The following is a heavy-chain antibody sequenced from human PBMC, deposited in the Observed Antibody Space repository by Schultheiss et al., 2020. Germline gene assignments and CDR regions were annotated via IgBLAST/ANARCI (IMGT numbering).Heavy chain of an antibody. CDR3: ARDDYGDLSLDY. J-gene: IGHJ4*02. D-gene: IGHD4-17*01. Sequence: GSLKISCAASGFTFSNAWMSWVRQAPGKGLEWVANIKQDGSEKYYVDSVKGRFTISRDNAKNSLYLQMNSLRAEDTAVYYCARDDYGDLSLDYWGQGTLVTVSS. CDR1: GFTFSNAW. V-gene: IGHV3-7*03. CDR2: IKQDGSEK.